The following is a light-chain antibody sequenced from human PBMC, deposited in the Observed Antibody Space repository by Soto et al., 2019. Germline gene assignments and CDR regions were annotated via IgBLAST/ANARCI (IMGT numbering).Light chain of an antibody. CDR2: GAS. V-gene: IGKV3-15*01. CDR1: QSVSSN. CDR3: QQYNNWPPVT. J-gene: IGKJ4*01. Sequence: VMTQSPSTLSVSPGERATLSCRASQSVSSNLAWYQQKPGQAPRLLIYGASTRATGIPASFSGSGSGTEFTLTISSLQSEDFAVDYCQQYNNWPPVTFGGGTKVEIK.